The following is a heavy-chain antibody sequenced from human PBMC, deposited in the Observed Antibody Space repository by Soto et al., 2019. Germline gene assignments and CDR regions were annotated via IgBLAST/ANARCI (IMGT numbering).Heavy chain of an antibody. J-gene: IGHJ3*02. CDR1: GGSISSYY. CDR3: ARNDPQQPVVLVAFDI. CDR2: IYYSGST. D-gene: IGHD6-13*01. V-gene: IGHV4-59*01. Sequence: QSQTLSLTCTVSGGSISSYYWSWIRQPPGKGLERIGYIYYSGSTNYNPSLKSRVTISVDTSKNQFSLKLSSVTAADTAVYYCARNDPQQPVVLVAFDIWGQGTMVTVSS.